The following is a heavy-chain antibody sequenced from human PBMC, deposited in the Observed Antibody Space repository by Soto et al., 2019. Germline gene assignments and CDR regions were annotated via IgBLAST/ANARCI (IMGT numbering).Heavy chain of an antibody. CDR1: GGTFSSYA. CDR3: ARAFYGSGSTYYYYYYGMDV. D-gene: IGHD3-10*01. J-gene: IGHJ6*02. Sequence: QVQLVQSGAEVKKPGSSVKVSCKASGGTFSSYAISWVRQAPGQGLEWMGGIIPIFGTANYAQKFQGRVTITADESTSTAYMELSSLRSEDTAVYYSARAFYGSGSTYYYYYYGMDVWGQGTTVTVSS. CDR2: IIPIFGTA. V-gene: IGHV1-69*12.